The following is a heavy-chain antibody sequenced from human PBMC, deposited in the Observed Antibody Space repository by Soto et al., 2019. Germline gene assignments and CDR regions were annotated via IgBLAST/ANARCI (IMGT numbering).Heavy chain of an antibody. CDR2: ISYSGST. CDR1: VASISSYY. J-gene: IGHJ4*02. V-gene: IGHV4-59*12. D-gene: IGHD5-12*01. CDR3: ARDPVDGYAFFDY. Sequence: SETLSLTCTVSVASISSYYWSWIRQPPGKGLKWIGYISYSGSTNYDPSLKSRVTISVDTSKNQFSLKLSSVTAADTAVYYCARDPVDGYAFFDYWGQGTLVTVS.